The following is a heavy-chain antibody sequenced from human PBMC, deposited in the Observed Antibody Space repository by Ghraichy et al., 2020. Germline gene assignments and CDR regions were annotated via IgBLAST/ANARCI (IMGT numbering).Heavy chain of an antibody. CDR2: ISGSGGGT. D-gene: IGHD6-13*01. Sequence: GGSLRLSCAASGFTFSSYAMNWVRQAPGKGLEWVSAISGSGGGTYYADSVQGRCTISRDNTKNTLYLQMKSLRAEDTAVYYCAKEIAAAGTDMDSGSQGPLVTGSS. CDR3: AKEIAAAGTDMDS. J-gene: IGHJ4*02. CDR1: GFTFSSYA. V-gene: IGHV3-23*01.